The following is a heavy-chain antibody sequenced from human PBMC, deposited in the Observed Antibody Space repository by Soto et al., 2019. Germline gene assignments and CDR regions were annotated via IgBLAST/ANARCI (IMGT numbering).Heavy chain of an antibody. V-gene: IGHV1-18*01. D-gene: IGHD3-10*01. CDR1: GYTFSNYG. Sequence: QVQLVQSGDEMRKPGASVKVSCQASGYTFSNYGITWVRQAPGQGLEWMGWISAHNGNSKYAQSLQGRLTLTTVTSTSTAYMELRSLRSDDTAVYYCVRDWYFYGSGSPNHMDVWGKGTTVSVSS. J-gene: IGHJ6*03. CDR2: ISAHNGNS. CDR3: VRDWYFYGSGSPNHMDV.